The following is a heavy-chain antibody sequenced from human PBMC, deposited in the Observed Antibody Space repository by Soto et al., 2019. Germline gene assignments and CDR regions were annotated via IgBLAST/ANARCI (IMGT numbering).Heavy chain of an antibody. Sequence: VQLVESGGDVVQPGGSLRLSCSASGFAFSAHWMTWVRQTPGKGLEWVANISPEGSTKYYVDSAKGRFTISRDNAKNLLYLQMNSLTVGDTAVYSCVRDHVTPGLYFDKWGQGTLVTVSS. CDR3: VRDHVTPGLYFDK. J-gene: IGHJ4*02. V-gene: IGHV3-7*01. CDR2: ISPEGSTK. D-gene: IGHD2-8*02. CDR1: GFAFSAHW.